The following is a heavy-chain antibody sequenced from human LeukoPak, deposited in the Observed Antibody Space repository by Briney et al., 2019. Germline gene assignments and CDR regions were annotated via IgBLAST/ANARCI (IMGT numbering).Heavy chain of an antibody. D-gene: IGHD3-3*01. V-gene: IGHV4-34*01. CDR2: INHSGST. CDR1: GGSFSGYY. J-gene: IGHJ3*02. CDR3: SIFGVVIDDAFDI. Sequence: SETLSLTCAVYGGSFSGYYWSWIRQPPGKGLEWIGEINHSGSTNYNPSLKSRVTISVYTSKNQFSLKLSSVTAADTAVYYCSIFGVVIDDAFDIWGEGTMVTVSS.